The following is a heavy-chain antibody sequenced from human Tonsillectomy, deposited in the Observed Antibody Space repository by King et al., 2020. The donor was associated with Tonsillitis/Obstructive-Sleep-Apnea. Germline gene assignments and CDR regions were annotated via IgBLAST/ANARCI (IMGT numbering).Heavy chain of an antibody. J-gene: IGHJ6*02. CDR1: GFTFSSYA. V-gene: IGHV3-23*04. Sequence: VQLVESGGGLVQPGGSLRLSCAASGFTFSSYAMSWVRQAPGKGLEWVSAISGSGGSTYYADSVKGRFTISRDNSKNTLYLQMNSLRAEDTAVYYCAKDRGGRGYLGYSSYYYGMDVWGQGTTVTVSS. CDR2: ISGSGGST. D-gene: IGHD3-22*01. CDR3: AKDRGGRGYLGYSSYYYGMDV.